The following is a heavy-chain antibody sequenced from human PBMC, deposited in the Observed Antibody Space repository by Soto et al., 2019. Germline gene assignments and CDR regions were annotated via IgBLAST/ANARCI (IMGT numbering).Heavy chain of an antibody. CDR2: VNHSGST. D-gene: IGHD3-10*01. CDR3: ARVQSRSGFPDY. J-gene: IGHJ4*02. CDR1: GGSFSGYY. Sequence: QVQLQQWGAGLLKPSETLSLTCAVYGGSFSGYYWSWIRQPPGKGLEWIGEVNHSGSTKYNPSLKIRVTISADTSKNQFSLKLSSVTAADTAVYYCARVQSRSGFPDYWGQGTLVTVSS. V-gene: IGHV4-34*01.